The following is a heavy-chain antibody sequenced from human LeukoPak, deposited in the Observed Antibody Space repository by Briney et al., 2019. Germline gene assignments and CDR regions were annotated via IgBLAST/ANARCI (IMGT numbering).Heavy chain of an antibody. CDR3: ARDQYDTWSRRGNFDS. CDR2: IKLDGSEK. CDR1: GFTFGKYW. D-gene: IGHD3-3*01. V-gene: IGHV3-7*03. Sequence: GGSLRLSCVASGFTFGKYWMSWVRQAPGKGLEWVANIKLDGSEKNYVDSVKGQFTISRDNTKNSLYLQMSSLRAEDTAVFYCARDQYDTWSRRGNFDSWGQGTLVIVSS. J-gene: IGHJ4*02.